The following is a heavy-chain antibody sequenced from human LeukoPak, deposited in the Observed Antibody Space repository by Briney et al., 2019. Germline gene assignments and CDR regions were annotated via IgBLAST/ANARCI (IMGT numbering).Heavy chain of an antibody. CDR1: GGSFSGYY. J-gene: IGHJ4*02. V-gene: IGHV4-34*01. D-gene: IGHD3-22*01. CDR3: ARGGAYYYDSSGYYPIRHDY. CDR2: INHSRST. Sequence: SETLSLTCAVYGGSFSGYYWSWIRQPPGKGLEWIGEINHSRSTNYNPSLKSRVTISVDTSKNQFSLKLSSVTAADTAVYYCARGGAYYYDSSGYYPIRHDYWGQGTLVTVSS.